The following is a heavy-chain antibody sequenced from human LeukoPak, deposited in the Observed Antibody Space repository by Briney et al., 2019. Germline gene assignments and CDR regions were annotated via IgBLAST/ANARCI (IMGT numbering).Heavy chain of an antibody. CDR3: ARPYYDSSGYLADL. D-gene: IGHD3-22*01. CDR1: GFTFSSYS. Sequence: GGYLRLSCAASGFTFSSYSMNWVRQAPGKGLEWVSSISSSSYIYYADSVKGRFTISRDNAKNSLYLQMNSLRAEDTAVYYCARPYYDSSGYLADLWGQGTLVTVSS. J-gene: IGHJ5*02. CDR2: ISSSSYI. V-gene: IGHV3-21*01.